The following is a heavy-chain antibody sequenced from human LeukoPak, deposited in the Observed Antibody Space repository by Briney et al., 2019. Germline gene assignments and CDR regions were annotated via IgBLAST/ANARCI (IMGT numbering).Heavy chain of an antibody. CDR1: GGTFSSYA. J-gene: IGHJ5*02. V-gene: IGHV1-69*04. Sequence: SVKVSCTASGGTFSSYAISWVRQAPGQGLEWMGRIIPILGIANYAQKFQGRVIMTWDTSISTAYMELSSLTSDDTAVYYCVRVPQRVPHNWSDPWGQGTLVTVSS. CDR3: VRVPQRVPHNWSDP. CDR2: IIPILGIA. D-gene: IGHD1-1*01.